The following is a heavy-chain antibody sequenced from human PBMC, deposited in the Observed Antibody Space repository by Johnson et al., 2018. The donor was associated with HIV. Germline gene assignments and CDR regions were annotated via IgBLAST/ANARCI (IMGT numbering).Heavy chain of an antibody. CDR1: GFSFSDFY. D-gene: IGHD3-22*01. CDR2: MSSSGSTI. Sequence: QMQLVESGGGVVQPGGSLRLSCAASGFSFSDFYMSWIRQAPGKGLEWISYMSSSGSTIYYADSVRGRFTISTDNSKNTLYLQMNSLRAEDTAVYYCASREPYYYDSSGYLAFDIWGQGTMVTVSS. V-gene: IGHV3-11*01. CDR3: ASREPYYYDSSGYLAFDI. J-gene: IGHJ3*02.